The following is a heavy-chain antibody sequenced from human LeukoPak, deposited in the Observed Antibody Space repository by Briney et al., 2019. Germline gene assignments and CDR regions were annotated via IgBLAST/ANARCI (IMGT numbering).Heavy chain of an antibody. CDR1: GFIFSNFA. CDR3: AKLLTGRPSGYMDV. CDR2: ISGNGGST. J-gene: IGHJ6*03. D-gene: IGHD6-6*01. V-gene: IGHV3-23*01. Sequence: GGSLRLSCAASGFIFSNFAMSWVRQAPGKGLVWVAGISGNGGSTSYADSVKGRFNISRDNPKKTVDLQMNNLRAEDTAVYYCAKLLTGRPSGYMDVWGKGTTVSVSS.